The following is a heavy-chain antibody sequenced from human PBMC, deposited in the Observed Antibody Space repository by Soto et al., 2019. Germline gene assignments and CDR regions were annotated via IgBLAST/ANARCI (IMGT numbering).Heavy chain of an antibody. D-gene: IGHD2-21*02. CDR2: IIPIFGTA. CDR3: AGDYCGGDCLAFDI. Sequence: SVKVSCKASGGTFSSYAISWVRQAPGQGLEWMGGIIPIFGTANYAQKFQGRVTITADKSTSTAYVELSSLRSEDTAVYYCAGDYCGGDCLAFDIWGQGTMVTVSS. CDR1: GGTFSSYA. V-gene: IGHV1-69*06. J-gene: IGHJ3*02.